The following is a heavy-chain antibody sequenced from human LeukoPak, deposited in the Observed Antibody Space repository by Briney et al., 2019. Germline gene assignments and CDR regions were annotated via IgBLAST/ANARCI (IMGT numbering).Heavy chain of an antibody. V-gene: IGHV1-46*01. D-gene: IGHD3-22*01. J-gene: IGHJ5*02. CDR2: INPSGGST. CDR1: GYTFTSYY. Sequence: ASVKVSCKASGYTFTSYYMHWVRQAPGQGLEWMGIINPSGGSTSYAQKFQGRVTMTRDTSISTAYMELSRLRSDDTAVYYCARDSSRSHYYDSSGYYFNNWFDPWGQGTLVTVSS. CDR3: ARDSSRSHYYDSSGYYFNNWFDP.